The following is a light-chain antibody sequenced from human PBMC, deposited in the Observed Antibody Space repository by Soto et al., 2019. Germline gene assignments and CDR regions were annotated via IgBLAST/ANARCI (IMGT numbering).Light chain of an antibody. CDR3: HQYGISPPRT. CDR2: GAS. J-gene: IGKJ1*01. V-gene: IGKV3-15*01. CDR1: QSISSN. Sequence: EIVMTQSPATLSVSLGERATLSCRASQSISSNLAWYQQKPGQAPRLLIYGASTRATGIPDRFSGSGSGTDFTLTITSLEPEDFAVYYCHQYGISPPRTFGQGTKVDI.